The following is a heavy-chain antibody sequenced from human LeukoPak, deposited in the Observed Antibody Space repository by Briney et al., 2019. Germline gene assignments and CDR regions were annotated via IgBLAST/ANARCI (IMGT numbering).Heavy chain of an antibody. CDR1: GFTFSSYS. CDR3: ARGTPFNGFDI. D-gene: IGHD2-8*01. CDR2: ISSSTNL. Sequence: PGGSLRLSCAASGFTFSSYSMNWVRQAPGKGLEWVSSISSSTNLHYADSVRGRFTISRDNAKNSLYLQMNSPRAEDTAVYYCARGTPFNGFDIWGQGTMVTVSS. J-gene: IGHJ3*02. V-gene: IGHV3-21*01.